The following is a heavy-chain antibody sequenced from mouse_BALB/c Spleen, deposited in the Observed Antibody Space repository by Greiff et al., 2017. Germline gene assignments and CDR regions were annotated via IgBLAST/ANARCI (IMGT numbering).Heavy chain of an antibody. CDR1: GYTFTDYW. J-gene: IGHJ1*01. D-gene: IGHD2-4*01. Sequence: QVQLQQPGAELVMPGASVKMSCKASGYTFTDYWMHWVKQRPGQGLEWIGAIDTSDSYTSYNQKFKGKATLTVDESSSTAYMQLSSLTSEDSAVYYCARAGRLRRTPRWYFDVWGAGTTVTVSS. CDR3: ARAGRLRRTPRWYFDV. V-gene: IGHV1-69*01. CDR2: IDTSDSYT.